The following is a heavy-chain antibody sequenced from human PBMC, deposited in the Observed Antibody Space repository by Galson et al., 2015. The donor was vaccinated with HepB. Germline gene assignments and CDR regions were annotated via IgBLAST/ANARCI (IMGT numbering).Heavy chain of an antibody. J-gene: IGHJ4*02. CDR3: ARGVESVVDGDYGADYFDY. D-gene: IGHD4-17*01. V-gene: IGHV3-30*04. CDR1: GFTFSSYA. Sequence: SLRLSCAASGFTFSSYAMHWVRQAPGKGLEWVAVISYDGSNKYYADSVTGRFTISRDNSKNTLYLQMNSLRAEDTAVYYCARGVESVVDGDYGADYFDYWGQGTLVTVSS. CDR2: ISYDGSNK.